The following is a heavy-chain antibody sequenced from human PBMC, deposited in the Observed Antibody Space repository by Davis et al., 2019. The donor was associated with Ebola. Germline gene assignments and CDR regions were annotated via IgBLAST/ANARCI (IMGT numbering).Heavy chain of an antibody. CDR2: ISYDGSNK. CDR1: GFTFSSYG. J-gene: IGHJ4*02. V-gene: IGHV3-30*18. D-gene: IGHD4-11*01. Sequence: GESLKISCAASGFTFSSYGMHWVRQAPGKGLEWVAVISYDGSNKYYADSVKGRFSISRDNSKNTLYLQMNSLRGEDTAVYYCAKAYSYSFDYWGQGTLVTVSS. CDR3: AKAYSYSFDY.